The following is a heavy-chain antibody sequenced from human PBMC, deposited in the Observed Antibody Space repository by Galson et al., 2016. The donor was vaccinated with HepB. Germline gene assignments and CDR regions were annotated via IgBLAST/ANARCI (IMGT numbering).Heavy chain of an antibody. CDR1: GGSISSGVYY. J-gene: IGHJ5*02. V-gene: IGHV4-31*03. CDR3: TDGGGIAAAARGLNH. D-gene: IGHD6-13*01. Sequence: LSLTCTVSGGSISSGVYYWSWIRQHPGKGLEWIGYIYYTGSTDCNPSLKSRVTISVDTSKNQFSLKLSSVTAADTAVYYCTDGGGIAAAARGLNHWGQGTLVTVSS. CDR2: IYYTGST.